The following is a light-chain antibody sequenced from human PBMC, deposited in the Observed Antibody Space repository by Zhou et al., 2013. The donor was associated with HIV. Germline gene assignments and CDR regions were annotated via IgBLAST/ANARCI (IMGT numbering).Light chain of an antibody. CDR3: QKYDKTPRT. V-gene: IGKV1-27*01. Sequence: DIQMTQYPSSLSASVGDRVTITCRASQAIGNFLAWYQQKPGKAPSLLIYAASTLQSRVPSRFSGSGSGTNFSLTITDVQPDIVATYYCQKYDKTPRTFGQGTRVEI. CDR1: QAIGNF. J-gene: IGKJ1*01. CDR2: AAS.